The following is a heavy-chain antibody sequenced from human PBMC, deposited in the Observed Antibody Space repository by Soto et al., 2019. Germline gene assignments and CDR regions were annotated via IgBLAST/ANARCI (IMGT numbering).Heavy chain of an antibody. CDR1: GGSISNSRYY. D-gene: IGHD3-22*01. CDR3: ARDYYDSSDYTTNWFDP. J-gene: IGHJ5*02. V-gene: IGHV4-39*01. Sequence: PSETLSVTCTVSGGSISNSRYYWAWIRQPPGKGLEWIGSIYHTGNTYYNPSLRSRVTISVDTSKNQFSLKLTSVTAADTAVYYCARDYYDSSDYTTNWFDPWGQG. CDR2: IYHTGNT.